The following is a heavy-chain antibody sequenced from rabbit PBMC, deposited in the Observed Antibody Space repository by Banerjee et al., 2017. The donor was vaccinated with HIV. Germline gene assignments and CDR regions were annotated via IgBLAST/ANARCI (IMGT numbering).Heavy chain of an antibody. CDR3: ARYDDYTGGGYTMLTRLDL. CDR1: GFSFSSGYD. D-gene: IGHD2-1*01. Sequence: QSLEESGGDLVKPGASLTLTCTASGFSFSSGYDMCWVRQAPGKGLEWIALIYTSGGSAVYASWAKGRFTISKTSSTTVTLQMTSLTAADTATYFCARYDDYTGGGYTMLTRLDLWGPGTLVTVS. V-gene: IGHV1S40*01. CDR2: IYTSGGSA. J-gene: IGHJ3*01.